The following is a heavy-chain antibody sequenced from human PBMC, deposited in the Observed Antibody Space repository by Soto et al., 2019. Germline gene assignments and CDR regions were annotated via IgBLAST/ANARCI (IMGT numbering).Heavy chain of an antibody. J-gene: IGHJ4*02. Sequence: QITLKESAPTLVKPTQTLTLTCTFSGFSLSTSGVGVGWIRQPPGKALECLALIYWDDDKRYSPSLKSRLTITMDTSKNLVVLTMTNMDPVDTGTYYCAHRLQSGYSYNGGTFHYWGQGALVTVSS. CDR1: GFSLSTSGVG. CDR2: IYWDDDK. CDR3: AHRLQSGYSYNGGTFHY. D-gene: IGHD3-22*01. V-gene: IGHV2-5*02.